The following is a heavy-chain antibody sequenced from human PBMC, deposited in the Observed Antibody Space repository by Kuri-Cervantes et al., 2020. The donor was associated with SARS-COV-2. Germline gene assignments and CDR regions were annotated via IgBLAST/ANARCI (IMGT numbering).Heavy chain of an antibody. CDR1: GGTFSSYA. CDR2: IIPILGTA. Sequence: SVKVSCKASGGTFSSYAISWVRQAPGQGLEWMGGIIPILGTANYAQKFQGRVTITTDESTSTAYMELSSLRSEDTAVYYCAREPYDFWSGYYTGYYFDYWGQGTLVTVSS. J-gene: IGHJ4*02. CDR3: AREPYDFWSGYYTGYYFDY. D-gene: IGHD3-3*01. V-gene: IGHV1-69*05.